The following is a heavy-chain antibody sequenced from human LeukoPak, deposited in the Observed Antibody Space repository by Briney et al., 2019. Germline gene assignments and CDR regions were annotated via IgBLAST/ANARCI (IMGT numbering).Heavy chain of an antibody. D-gene: IGHD2-2*01. Sequence: PGGSLRLSCAGYGFTFYNYAMSWVRQAPGKGLERVSSVSGDGQRTFYADSVKGRFTISRDNSMNTLSLQMNSLRAEDTAVYYCAKEQDNRLLLSHFDYWGQGILVTVSS. J-gene: IGHJ4*02. CDR1: GFTFYNYA. V-gene: IGHV3-23*01. CDR3: AKEQDNRLLLSHFDY. CDR2: VSGDGQRT.